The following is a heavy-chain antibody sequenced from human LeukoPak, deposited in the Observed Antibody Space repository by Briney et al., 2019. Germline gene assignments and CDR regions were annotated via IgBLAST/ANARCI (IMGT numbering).Heavy chain of an antibody. CDR2: ISNSGDTT. J-gene: IGHJ4*02. CDR1: GFTFDDYG. V-gene: IGHV3-23*01. D-gene: IGHD3-10*01. CDR3: AKGTMANDY. Sequence: GGSLRLSCAASGFTFDDYGMSWVRQAPGKGLEWVSAISNSGDTTYYGDSVKGRFTISRDNSKNTLYLQMNSLRAEDTAVYYCAKGTMANDYWGQGTLVTVSS.